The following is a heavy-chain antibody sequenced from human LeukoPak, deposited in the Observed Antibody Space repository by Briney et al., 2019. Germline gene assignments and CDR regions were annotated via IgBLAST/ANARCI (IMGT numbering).Heavy chain of an antibody. Sequence: TGGSLRLSCAASGFTFSSYGMHWVRQAPGKGLEWVAVISYDGSNKYYADSVKGRFTISRDNSKNTLYLQMNSLRAEDTAVYYCAKKQGKWELRGYFDYWGQGTLVTVSS. V-gene: IGHV3-30*18. J-gene: IGHJ4*02. CDR1: GFTFSSYG. CDR3: AKKQGKWELRGYFDY. CDR2: ISYDGSNK. D-gene: IGHD1-26*01.